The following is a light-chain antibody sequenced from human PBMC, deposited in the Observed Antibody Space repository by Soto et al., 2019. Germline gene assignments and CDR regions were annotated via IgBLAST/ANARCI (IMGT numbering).Light chain of an antibody. CDR1: QSVSSY. CDR3: QQRSNWPLT. CDR2: DQS. J-gene: IGKJ4*01. V-gene: IGKV3-11*01. Sequence: EIVLTQSPATLSLSPGERATLSCRASQSVSSYLAWYQQKPGQAPMLLIYDQSNLATGIPARFSGSGSGTDFTLTSSSLEPEDVSVYYCQQRSNWPLTFGGGTKVEIK.